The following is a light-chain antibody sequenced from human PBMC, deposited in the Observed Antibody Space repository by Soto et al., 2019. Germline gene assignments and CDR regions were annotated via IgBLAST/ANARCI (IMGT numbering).Light chain of an antibody. CDR3: QTWGSGIHVL. J-gene: IGLJ2*01. V-gene: IGLV4-69*01. CDR1: SGHSSYA. Sequence: QTVVTQSPSASASLGATVKLTCTLSSGHSSYAIAWHQRQPEKGPRYLMKVNSDGSYRKGDGIPDRFSGSSSGAERYLTISSLQYEDEADYYCQTWGSGIHVLFGGGTKLTVL. CDR2: VNSDGSY.